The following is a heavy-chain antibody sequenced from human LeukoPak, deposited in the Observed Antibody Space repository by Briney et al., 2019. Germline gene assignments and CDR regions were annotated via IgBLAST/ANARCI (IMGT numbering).Heavy chain of an antibody. CDR1: GFMFSSYW. J-gene: IGHJ6*03. V-gene: IGHV3-53*01. CDR3: ARRVGSSQWSYYMDV. Sequence: PGGSLRLSCAASGFMFSSYWMSWVRQAPGKGLEWVSVIYSGGSTYYADSVKGRFTISRDNSRNLLYLQMDGLRADDTAVYYCARRVGSSQWSYYMDVWGNGTTVTVSS. D-gene: IGHD6-13*01. CDR2: IYSGGST.